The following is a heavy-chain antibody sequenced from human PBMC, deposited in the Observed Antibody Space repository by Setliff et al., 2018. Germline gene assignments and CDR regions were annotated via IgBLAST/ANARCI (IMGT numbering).Heavy chain of an antibody. CDR2: IYDSGKT. CDR3: GRTMTYYYLCMDV. Sequence: ASETLSLTCTVPGDSISSISYYWGWIRQPPGKGLEWIGTIYDSGKTYYNPSLKSRVTISVDTSKNQFSLNLNSVTTADTAVYYCGRTMTYYYLCMDVWGNGTTVTVSS. CDR1: GDSISSISYY. J-gene: IGHJ6*03. V-gene: IGHV4-39*01.